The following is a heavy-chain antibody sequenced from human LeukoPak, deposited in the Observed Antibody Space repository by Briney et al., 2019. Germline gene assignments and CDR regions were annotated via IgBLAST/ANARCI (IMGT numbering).Heavy chain of an antibody. CDR3: AKEGVIMPYYYYYYYMDV. V-gene: IGHV3-30*02. CDR1: GFTFSTYG. CDR2: IRYDGSNK. Sequence: PGGSLRLSCAASGFTFSTYGMHWVRQAPGKGLEWVAFIRYDGSNKYYADSVKGRFTISRDNSKNTLYLQMNSLRAEDTAVYYCAKEGVIMPYYYYYYYMDVWGKGTTVTISS. D-gene: IGHD3-3*01. J-gene: IGHJ6*03.